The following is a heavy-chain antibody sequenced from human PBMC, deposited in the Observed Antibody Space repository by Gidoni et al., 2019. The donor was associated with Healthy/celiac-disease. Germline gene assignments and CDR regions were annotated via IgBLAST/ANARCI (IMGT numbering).Heavy chain of an antibody. CDR2: INPNSGGT. D-gene: IGHD3-3*01. Sequence: QVQLVQSGAEVKKPGASVKVSCKASGYTFTGYYMHWVRQAPGQGLEWMGWINPNSGGTNYAQKFQGRVTMTRDTSISTAYMELSRLRSDDTAVYYCARDPLNYYDFWSGYYQRNWFDPWGQGTLVTVSS. CDR3: ARDPLNYYDFWSGYYQRNWFDP. V-gene: IGHV1-2*02. CDR1: GYTFTGYY. J-gene: IGHJ5*02.